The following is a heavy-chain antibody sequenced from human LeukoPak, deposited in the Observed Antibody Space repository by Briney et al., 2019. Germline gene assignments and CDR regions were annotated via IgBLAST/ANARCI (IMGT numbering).Heavy chain of an antibody. CDR3: ARRDSSGYYYYYPLDY. Sequence: PGGSLRLSCAASGFTFSDYYMSWIRQAPGKGLEWVSYISSSGSTIYYADSVKGRFTISRDNAKNSLYLQMNSLRAEDTAVYYCARRDSSGYYYYYPLDYWGQGTLVTVSS. CDR2: ISSSGSTI. J-gene: IGHJ4*02. D-gene: IGHD3-22*01. CDR1: GFTFSDYY. V-gene: IGHV3-11*04.